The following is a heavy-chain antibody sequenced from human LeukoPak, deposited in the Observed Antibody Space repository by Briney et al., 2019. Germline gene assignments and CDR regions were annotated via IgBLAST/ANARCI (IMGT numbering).Heavy chain of an antibody. D-gene: IGHD3-10*01. CDR2: IYSSGST. J-gene: IGHJ3*02. CDR1: GGSISSYY. V-gene: IGHV4-59*01. Sequence: SETLSLTCTVSGGSISSYYWSWIRQPPGKGLEWIGCIYSSGSTNYNPSLKSRVTISIDTSKNQFSLKLTSVTAADTAVYYCARSSYYYAADAFDIWGQGPMVTVSS. CDR3: ARSSYYYAADAFDI.